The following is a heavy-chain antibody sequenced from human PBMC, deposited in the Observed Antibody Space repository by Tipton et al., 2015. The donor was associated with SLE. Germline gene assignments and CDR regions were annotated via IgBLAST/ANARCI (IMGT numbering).Heavy chain of an antibody. CDR1: GFTFSAYW. V-gene: IGHV3-74*03. Sequence: GSLRLSCAASGFTFSAYWMHWFRQVPGKRPVWVSRIDADGSDTTYADSVKGRFTISRDNARNTLHLQMNSLRAEDMAVYYCARRTTNNYYYYMDVWGKGTTVTISS. D-gene: IGHD1-7*01. CDR2: IDADGSDT. J-gene: IGHJ6*03. CDR3: ARRTTNNYYYYMDV.